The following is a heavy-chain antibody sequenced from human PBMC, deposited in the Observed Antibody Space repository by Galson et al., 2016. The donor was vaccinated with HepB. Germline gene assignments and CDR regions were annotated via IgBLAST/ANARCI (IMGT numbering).Heavy chain of an antibody. CDR1: GGSISSSIYY. V-gene: IGHV4-39*07. Sequence: SETLSLTCTVSGGSISSSIYYWAWIRQPPGQGLEWIGSLSYNGNTYFNSSLKTRVTISPDTSKNQFSLKLTSVTATDTAVYFCARDNYQGMDVWGQGTTVTVSS. J-gene: IGHJ6*02. CDR3: ARDNYQGMDV. CDR2: LSYNGNT.